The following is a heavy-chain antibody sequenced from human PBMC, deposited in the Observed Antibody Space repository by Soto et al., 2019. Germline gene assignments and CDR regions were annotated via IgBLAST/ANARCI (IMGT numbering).Heavy chain of an antibody. CDR2: IWYDGSNK. CDR1: GFTFSSYG. J-gene: IGHJ6*02. Sequence: AGGSLRLSCAASGFTFSSYGMHWVRQAPGKGLEWVAVIWYDGSNKYYADSVKGRFTISRDNSKNTLYLQMNSLRAEDTAVYYCAREFGITGTTSYYYGMDVWGQGTTVTVSS. D-gene: IGHD1-7*01. V-gene: IGHV3-33*01. CDR3: AREFGITGTTSYYYGMDV.